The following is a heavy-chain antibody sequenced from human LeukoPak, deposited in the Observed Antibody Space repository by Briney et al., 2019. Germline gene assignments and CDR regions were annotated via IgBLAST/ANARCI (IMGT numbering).Heavy chain of an antibody. J-gene: IGHJ3*02. Sequence: SVKVSCKASGGTFSSYAISRVRQAPGQGLEWMGGIIPILGTANYAQKFQGRVTITADESTSTAYMELSSLRSEDTAVYYCATGSNSAGFDAFDIWGQGTMVTVSS. CDR3: ATGSNSAGFDAFDI. CDR1: GGTFSSYA. V-gene: IGHV1-69*13. CDR2: IIPILGTA. D-gene: IGHD4-23*01.